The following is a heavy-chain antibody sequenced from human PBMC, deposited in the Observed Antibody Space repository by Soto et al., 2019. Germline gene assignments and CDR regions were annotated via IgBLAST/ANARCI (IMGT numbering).Heavy chain of an antibody. V-gene: IGHV4-34*02. J-gene: IGHJ6*02. CDR3: ARGLRASYGVRLSYYYYGMDV. D-gene: IGHD3-10*01. Sequence: QVQLQQWGAGLLKPSETLSLTCAVYGGSFSDYYWGWFRQPPGKGLECIDEISQSGSTNYNPSLKSRVTISLDTSKNQFSLKLSFVTAADTAMYYCARGLRASYGVRLSYYYYGMDVWGQGTTVTVSS. CDR2: ISQSGST. CDR1: GGSFSDYY.